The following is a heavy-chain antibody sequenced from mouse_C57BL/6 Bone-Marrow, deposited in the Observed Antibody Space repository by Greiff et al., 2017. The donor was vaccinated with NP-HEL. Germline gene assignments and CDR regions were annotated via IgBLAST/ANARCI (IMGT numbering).Heavy chain of an antibody. CDR3: ASPYYYGSSFDY. CDR1: GYTFTSYW. Sequence: VQLQQSGAELAKPGASVKLSCKASGYTFTSYWMHWLKQRPGQCLEWIGYINPSSGYPKYNQKFKDKATLTADKSSIPAYMQLSSLTYEDSAVYYCASPYYYGSSFDYWGQGTTLTVSS. V-gene: IGHV1-7*01. J-gene: IGHJ2*01. CDR2: INPSSGYP. D-gene: IGHD1-1*01.